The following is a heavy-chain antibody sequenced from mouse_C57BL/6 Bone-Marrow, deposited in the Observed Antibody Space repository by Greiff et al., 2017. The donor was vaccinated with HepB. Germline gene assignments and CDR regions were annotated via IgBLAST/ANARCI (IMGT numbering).Heavy chain of an antibody. CDR1: GYTFTSYW. V-gene: IGHV1-50*01. J-gene: IGHJ4*01. D-gene: IGHD2-2*01. CDR3: ARRDGYDERDY. CDR2: IDPSDSYT. Sequence: QVQLKQPGAELVKPGASVKLSCKASGYTFTSYWMQWVKQRPGQGLEWIGEIDPSDSYTNYNQKFKGKATLTVDTSSSTAYMQLSSLTSEDSAVYYCARRDGYDERDYWGQGTSVTVSS.